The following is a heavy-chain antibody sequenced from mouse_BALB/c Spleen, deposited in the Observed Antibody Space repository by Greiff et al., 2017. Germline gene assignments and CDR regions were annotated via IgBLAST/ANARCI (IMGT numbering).Heavy chain of an antibody. J-gene: IGHJ2*01. Sequence: EVKLVESGGGLVQPGGSMKLSCVASGFTFSNYWMNWVRQSPEKGLEWVAEIRLKSNNYATHYAESVKGRFTISRDDSKSSVYLQMNNLRAEDTGIYYCTRRRLDFYYFDYWGQGTTLTVSS. D-gene: IGHD2-13*01. V-gene: IGHV6-6*02. CDR2: IRLKSNNYAT. CDR3: TRRRLDFYYFDY. CDR1: GFTFSNYW.